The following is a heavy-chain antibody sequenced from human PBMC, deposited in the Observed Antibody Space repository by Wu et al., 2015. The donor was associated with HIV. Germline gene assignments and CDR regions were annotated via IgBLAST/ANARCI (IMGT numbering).Heavy chain of an antibody. CDR1: GYTFTGYY. CDR2: INPNSGGT. CDR3: ARDGAAAGEALSAFDI. J-gene: IGHJ3*02. D-gene: IGHD6-13*01. V-gene: IGHV1-2*02. Sequence: QVQLVQSGAEVKKPGASVKVSCKASGYTFTGYYMHWVRQAPGQGLEWMGWINPNSGGTNYAQKFQGRVTMTRDTSISTAYMELSRLRSDDTAVYYCARDGAAAGEALSAFDIWGQGTMVTVSS.